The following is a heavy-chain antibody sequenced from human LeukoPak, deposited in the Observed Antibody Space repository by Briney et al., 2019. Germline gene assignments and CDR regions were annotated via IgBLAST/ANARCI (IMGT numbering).Heavy chain of an antibody. CDR3: ARDDTPQGYYDSSY. Sequence: ASVKVSCKASGGTFSSYAISWVRQAPGQGLEWMGGINPIFGTANYAQKFQGRVTITADESTSTAYMELSSLRSEDTAVYYCARDDTPQGYYDSSYWGQGTLVTVSS. D-gene: IGHD3-22*01. CDR2: INPIFGTA. J-gene: IGHJ4*02. CDR1: GGTFSSYA. V-gene: IGHV1-69*13.